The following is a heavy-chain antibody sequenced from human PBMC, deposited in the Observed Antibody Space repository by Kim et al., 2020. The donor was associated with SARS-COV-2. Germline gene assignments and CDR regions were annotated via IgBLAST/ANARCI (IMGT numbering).Heavy chain of an antibody. CDR1: GGSISSYY. V-gene: IGHV4-59*01. CDR3: ARDRTVYGMDV. J-gene: IGHJ6*02. Sequence: SETLSLTCTVSGGSISSYYWSWIRQPPGKGLEWIGYIYYSGSTNYNPSLKSRVTISVDTSKNQFSLKLSSVTAADTAVYYCARDRTVYGMDVWGQGNTVT. CDR2: IYYSGST.